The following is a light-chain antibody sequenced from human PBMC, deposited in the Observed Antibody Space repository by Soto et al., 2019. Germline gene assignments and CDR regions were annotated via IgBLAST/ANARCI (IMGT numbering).Light chain of an antibody. Sequence: QSGLTQPRSVSGSPGQSVTISCSGTSSDVGGYNYVSWYQQHPGKAPKLMIYDVSKRPSGVPDRFSGSKSGNTASLTISGLQVEDEADYYCSSYAGTYTVVFGGGTKLTVL. J-gene: IGLJ2*01. CDR2: DVS. V-gene: IGLV2-11*01. CDR1: SSDVGGYNY. CDR3: SSYAGTYTVV.